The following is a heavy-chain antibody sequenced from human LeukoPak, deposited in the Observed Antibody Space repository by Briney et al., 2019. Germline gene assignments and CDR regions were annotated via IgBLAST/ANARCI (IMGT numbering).Heavy chain of an antibody. CDR2: ISGSAATT. D-gene: IGHD3-10*01. CDR1: GFTFSTYG. CDR3: AKRGPGSPQSGKYYFDY. Sequence: GGSLRLSCAASGFTFSTYGMTWVRQAPGKGLERVSAISGSAATTFYADSVKGGFTISRDNSKNTLYLQMNSLRAEDTAVYYCAKRGPGSPQSGKYYFDYWGQGTLVTVSS. V-gene: IGHV3-23*01. J-gene: IGHJ4*02.